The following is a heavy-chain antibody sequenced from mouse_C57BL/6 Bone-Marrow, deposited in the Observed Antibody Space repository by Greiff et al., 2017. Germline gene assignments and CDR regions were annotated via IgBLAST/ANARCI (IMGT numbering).Heavy chain of an antibody. V-gene: IGHV2-2*01. CDR2: IWSGGST. D-gene: IGHD6-2*01. CDR3: ARKNFSFAY. Sequence: VQLQQSGPGLVQPSQSLSITCTVSGFSLTSYGVHWVRQSPGKGLEWLGVIWSGGSTDYNAAFISRLSISKDNSKSQVFFKMNSLQADDTAIYYCARKNFSFAYWGQGTLVTVSA. CDR1: GFSLTSYG. J-gene: IGHJ3*01.